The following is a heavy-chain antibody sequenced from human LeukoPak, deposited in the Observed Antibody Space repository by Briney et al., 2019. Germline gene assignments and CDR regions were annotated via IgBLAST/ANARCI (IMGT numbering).Heavy chain of an antibody. CDR3: ARDLLLWFGDNRAYYYYYMGV. J-gene: IGHJ6*03. Sequence: ASVKVSCKASRYTFTGYYMHWVRQAPGQGREWMGWINPNSGGTHYAQKFQGRVTMTRDTSISTAYMKLSRLRSDDTAVYYCARDLLLWFGDNRAYYYYYMGVWGKGTTVTVSS. V-gene: IGHV1-2*02. CDR1: RYTFTGYY. CDR2: INPNSGGT. D-gene: IGHD3-10*01.